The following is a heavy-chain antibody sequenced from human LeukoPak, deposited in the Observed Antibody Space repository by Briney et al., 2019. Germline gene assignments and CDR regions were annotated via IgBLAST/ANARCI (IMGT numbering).Heavy chain of an antibody. D-gene: IGHD6-19*01. CDR2: INHSGST. CDR3: ARAKRDSSGWYGEVDY. Sequence: SETLSLTCAVYGGSFSGYYWSLIRQPPGKGLEWIGEINHSGSTNYNPSLKSRVTISVDTSKNQFSLKLSSVTAADTAVYYCARAKRDSSGWYGEVDYWGQGTLVTVSS. V-gene: IGHV4-34*01. J-gene: IGHJ4*02. CDR1: GGSFSGYY.